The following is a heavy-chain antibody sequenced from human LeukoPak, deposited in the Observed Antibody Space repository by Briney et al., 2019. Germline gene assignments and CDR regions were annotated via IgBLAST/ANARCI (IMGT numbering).Heavy chain of an antibody. V-gene: IGHV4-34*01. CDR3: ARRYSGSRRYFDY. CDR1: GGSFSGYY. J-gene: IGHJ4*02. CDR2: INHSGST. Sequence: SETLSLTCAVYGGSFSGYYWSWIRQPPGKGLEWIGEINHSGSTNYNPSLKSRVTISVDTSKNQFSLKLSSVTAADTAVYYCARRYSGSRRYFDYWGQGTLVTVSS. D-gene: IGHD1-26*01.